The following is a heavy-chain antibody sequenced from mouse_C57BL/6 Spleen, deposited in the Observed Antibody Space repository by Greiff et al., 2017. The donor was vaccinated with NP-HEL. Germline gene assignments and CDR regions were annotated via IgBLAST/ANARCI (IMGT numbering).Heavy chain of an antibody. CDR1: GYTFTDYY. D-gene: IGHD2-12*01. CDR2: INPYNGGT. J-gene: IGHJ4*01. Sequence: VQLQQSGPVLVKPGASVKMSCKASGYTFTDYYMNWVKQSHGKSLEWIGVINPYNGGTSYNQKFKGKATLTVDKSSSTAYMELNSLTSEDSTVYYCARRVVVTIVDDAMDYWGQGTSVTVSS. V-gene: IGHV1-19*01. CDR3: ARRVVVTIVDDAMDY.